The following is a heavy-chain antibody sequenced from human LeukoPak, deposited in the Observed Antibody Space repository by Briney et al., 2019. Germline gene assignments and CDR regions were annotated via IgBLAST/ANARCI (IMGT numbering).Heavy chain of an antibody. Sequence: GGSLRLSCAASGFTFSTYAMSWVRQAPGKGLEWLSVISNGGVATFYADSVKGRFTISRDNSKNTLYLQMNSLRAEDTAVYYCANSDRSGRHGPPDFWGQGTLVTVSS. V-gene: IGHV3-23*01. CDR3: ANSDRSGRHGPPDF. CDR1: GFTFSTYA. D-gene: IGHD6-19*01. CDR2: ISNGGVAT. J-gene: IGHJ4*02.